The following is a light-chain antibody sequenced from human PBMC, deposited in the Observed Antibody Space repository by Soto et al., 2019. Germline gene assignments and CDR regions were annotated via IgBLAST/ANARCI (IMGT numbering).Light chain of an antibody. CDR3: QQYNSYSWT. J-gene: IGKJ1*01. Sequence: DIQMTQSPSSLSASVGDRVTITCRASQSISSWLAWYQQKPGKAPKLLIYDASSLESGVTSRFSGSGSGTEFTLTISSLQPDDFATYYCQQYNSYSWTFGQGTKVDI. CDR1: QSISSW. CDR2: DAS. V-gene: IGKV1-5*01.